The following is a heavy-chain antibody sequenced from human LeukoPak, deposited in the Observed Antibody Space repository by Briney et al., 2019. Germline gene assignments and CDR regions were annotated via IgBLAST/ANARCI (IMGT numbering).Heavy chain of an antibody. D-gene: IGHD6-6*01. CDR1: GGSISSSRYY. V-gene: IGHV4-39*01. CDR3: ARRDITARLNWFDP. CDR2: IYYSGST. J-gene: IGHJ5*02. Sequence: SETLSLTCTVSGGSISSSRYYWGWIRQPPGKGLEWIGDIYYSGSTYYNPSLKSRVTISLDTSKNQFSLKLSSVTAADTAVYYCARRDITARLNWFDPWGQGTLVTVSS.